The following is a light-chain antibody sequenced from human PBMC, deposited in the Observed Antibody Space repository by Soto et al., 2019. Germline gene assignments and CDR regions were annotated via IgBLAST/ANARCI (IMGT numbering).Light chain of an antibody. V-gene: IGLV2-8*01. Sequence: QSALTQPPSASGSPGQSVTISCTGTSSDVGGYNYVSWYQQYPGEAPKLIIYDVTERPSGVPDRFSGSKSGNTASLTISGLRAEDEAAYSCCSFAGSYSYVFGSGTKVTVL. CDR3: CSFAGSYSYV. CDR2: DVT. J-gene: IGLJ1*01. CDR1: SSDVGGYNY.